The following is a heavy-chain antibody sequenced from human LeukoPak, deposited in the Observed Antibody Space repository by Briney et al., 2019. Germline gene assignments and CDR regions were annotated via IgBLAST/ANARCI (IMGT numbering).Heavy chain of an antibody. CDR2: IYYSGST. V-gene: IGHV4-39*01. Sequence: GSLRLSCAASGFTFSSYGMHWIRQPPGKGLEWIGSIYYSGSTYYNPSLKSRVTISVDTSKNQFSLKLSPVTAADTAVYYCARLGYCSSTSCFADAFDIWGQGTMVTVSS. CDR1: GFTFSSYG. CDR3: ARLGYCSSTSCFADAFDI. D-gene: IGHD2-2*01. J-gene: IGHJ3*02.